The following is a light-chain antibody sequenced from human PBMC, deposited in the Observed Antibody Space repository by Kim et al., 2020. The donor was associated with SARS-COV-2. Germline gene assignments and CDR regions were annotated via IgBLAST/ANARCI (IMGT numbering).Light chain of an antibody. V-gene: IGKV1-27*01. CDR1: QRISNY. CDR2: DAS. CDR3: QKYNSAPRSA. Sequence: AVGDKGAITCRASQRISNYLASYQQKQRKVATLLLYDASALQSGVLSRCSGSSSGTEFTPITSSLQQADVSTYYYQKYNSAPRSAFGGGTKVDIK. J-gene: IGKJ4*01.